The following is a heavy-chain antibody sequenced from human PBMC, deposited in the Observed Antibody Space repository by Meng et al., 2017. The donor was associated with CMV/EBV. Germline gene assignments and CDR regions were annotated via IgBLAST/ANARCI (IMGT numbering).Heavy chain of an antibody. D-gene: IGHD3-16*01. CDR2: IQVISQT. Sequence: QAQIPEAGPGLVRPSEALALTCIVSGASIKNYIRNWVRQPAGQGLEWIGLIQVISQTVYNPSLKSRVTVSLDASKSQFSLTLNSVTAADTATYYCAGSRPGGGACDYWGQGILVTVSS. CDR1: GASIKNYI. V-gene: IGHV4-4*07. CDR3: AGSRPGGGACDY. J-gene: IGHJ4*02.